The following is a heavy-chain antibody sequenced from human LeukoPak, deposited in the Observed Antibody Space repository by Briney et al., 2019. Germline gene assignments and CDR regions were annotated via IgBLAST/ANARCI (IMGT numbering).Heavy chain of an antibody. J-gene: IGHJ4*02. D-gene: IGHD3-22*01. Sequence: GESLKISCKGSGYSFPSYWIGWVRQMPGKGLEWMGIIYPGDSDTRYSPSFQGQVTISADKSISTAYLQWSSLKASDTAMYYCARRTYYYDSSGYYSTYYFDYWGQGTLVTVSS. CDR2: IYPGDSDT. CDR3: ARRTYYYDSSGYYSTYYFDY. CDR1: GYSFPSYW. V-gene: IGHV5-51*01.